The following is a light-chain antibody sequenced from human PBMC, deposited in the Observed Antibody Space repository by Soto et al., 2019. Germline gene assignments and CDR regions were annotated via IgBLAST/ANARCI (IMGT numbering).Light chain of an antibody. J-gene: IGKJ4*01. Sequence: DTVLIQSPATLSLSPGERATLSCRASHTVANFLAWYQQKAGQAPRLLIYDVSNRATGIPARFSGSGSGTDFTLTISSLEPDDFAVYYCQQRSNWPPTFGGGTNVEIK. CDR1: HTVANF. V-gene: IGKV3-11*01. CDR2: DVS. CDR3: QQRSNWPPT.